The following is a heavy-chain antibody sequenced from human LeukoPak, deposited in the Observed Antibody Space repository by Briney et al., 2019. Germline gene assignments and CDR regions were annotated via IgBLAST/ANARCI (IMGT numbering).Heavy chain of an antibody. CDR3: ARNGYGAAAWNFDY. D-gene: IGHD6-13*01. CDR2: IIPIFGTA. J-gene: IGHJ4*02. V-gene: IGHV1-69*05. Sequence: GASVKVSCKASGGTFSSYAISWVRPAPGQGLEWMGGIIPIFGTANYAQKFQGRVTITTDESTSTAYMELSSLRSEDTAVYYCARNGYGAAAWNFDYWGQGTLVTVSS. CDR1: GGTFSSYA.